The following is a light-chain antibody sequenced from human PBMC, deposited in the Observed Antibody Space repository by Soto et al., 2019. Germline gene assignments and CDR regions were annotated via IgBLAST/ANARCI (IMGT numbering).Light chain of an antibody. V-gene: IGKV1-5*03. CDR2: KAS. CDR1: QTISSW. J-gene: IGKJ1*01. Sequence: DIQMTQSPSTLSGSVGDRVTITCRASQTISSWLAWYQQKPGKAPKLLIYKASTLKSGVPSRFSGSGSGTEFTLTINSLQPDDFATYYCQQYTNTNNPWMFGQGTKVDI. CDR3: QQYTNTNNPWM.